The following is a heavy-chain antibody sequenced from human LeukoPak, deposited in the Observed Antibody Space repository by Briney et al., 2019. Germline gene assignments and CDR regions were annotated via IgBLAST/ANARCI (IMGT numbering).Heavy chain of an antibody. CDR2: ISGSGGST. Sequence: PGGSLRLSCAASGFSFNIYNMNWVRQAPGKGLEWVSAISGSGGSTYYADSVKGRFTISRDNSKNTLYLQMNSLRAEDTAVYYCAKDMWATFSNFDYWGQGTLVTVSS. CDR1: GFSFNIYN. CDR3: AKDMWATFSNFDY. J-gene: IGHJ4*02. V-gene: IGHV3-23*01. D-gene: IGHD5-12*01.